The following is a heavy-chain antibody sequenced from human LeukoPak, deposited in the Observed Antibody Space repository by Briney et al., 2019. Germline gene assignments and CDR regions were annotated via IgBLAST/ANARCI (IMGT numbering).Heavy chain of an antibody. CDR1: GGTFSSYA. CDR3: ARELAGYYYDSSGYQVDAFDI. J-gene: IGHJ3*02. V-gene: IGHV1-69*06. Sequence: SVKVSCKASGGTFSSYAIGWVRQAPGQGLEWMGGIIPIFGTANYAQKFQGRVMITADKSTSTAYMELSSLRSEDTAVYYCARELAGYYYDSSGYQVDAFDIWGQGTMVTVSS. CDR2: IIPIFGTA. D-gene: IGHD3-22*01.